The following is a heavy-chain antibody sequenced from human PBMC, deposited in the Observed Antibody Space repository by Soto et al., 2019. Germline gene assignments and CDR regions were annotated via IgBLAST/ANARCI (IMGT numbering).Heavy chain of an antibody. J-gene: IGHJ6*03. CDR1: GFTFNSYA. Sequence: GGSLRLSCAASGFTFNSYAMSWVRQAPGKGLEWVSTISGSGGSTYYADSVKGRFTISRDNSKNTLYLQMDSLRAEDTAVYYCAKLSSLLYYYMDVWGKGTTVTVSS. D-gene: IGHD2-21*01. CDR3: AKLSSLLYYYMDV. CDR2: ISGSGGST. V-gene: IGHV3-23*01.